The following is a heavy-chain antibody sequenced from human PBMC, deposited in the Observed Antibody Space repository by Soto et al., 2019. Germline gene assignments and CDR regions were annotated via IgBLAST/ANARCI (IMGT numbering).Heavy chain of an antibody. CDR1: GFTFSSYA. D-gene: IGHD6-13*01. J-gene: IGHJ4*02. V-gene: IGHV3-23*01. CDR3: AKPRTRLKTGIAAAGTGRYFDY. CDR2: ISGSGGST. Sequence: VSLRLSCAASGFTFSSYAMSWVRQAPGKGLEWVSAISGSGGSTYYADSVKGRFTISRDNSKNTLYLQMNSLRAEDTAVYYCAKPRTRLKTGIAAAGTGRYFDYWGQGTLVTVSS.